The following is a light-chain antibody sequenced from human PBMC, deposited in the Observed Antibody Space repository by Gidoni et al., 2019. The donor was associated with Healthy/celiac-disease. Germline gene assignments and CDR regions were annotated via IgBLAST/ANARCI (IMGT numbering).Light chain of an antibody. CDR1: TGAVTSGPY. CDR3: LLSYSGARGV. Sequence: QAVVTQEPSLTVSPGGTVTLTCVSSTGAVTSGPYPYWFQQKPGQAPRTLIYDTSNKHSWTPARFSGSLLGGKAALTLSGAQPEDEAEYYCLLSYSGARGVFGGGTKLTVL. V-gene: IGLV7-46*01. CDR2: DTS. J-gene: IGLJ3*02.